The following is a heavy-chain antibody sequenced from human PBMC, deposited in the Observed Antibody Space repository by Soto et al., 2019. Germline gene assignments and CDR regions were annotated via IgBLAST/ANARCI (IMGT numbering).Heavy chain of an antibody. D-gene: IGHD1-7*01. J-gene: IGHJ5*02. CDR3: ARRNYADH. V-gene: IGHV4-30-2*01. CDR2: IYHSGST. Sequence: SETLSLTCAVSGGSISSGGYSWSWIRQPPGKGLEWIGYIYHSGSTYYNPSLKSRVTISVDRSKNQFSLKLSSLTAADTAVYYCARRNYADHWGQGTLVTVSS. CDR1: GGSISSGGYS.